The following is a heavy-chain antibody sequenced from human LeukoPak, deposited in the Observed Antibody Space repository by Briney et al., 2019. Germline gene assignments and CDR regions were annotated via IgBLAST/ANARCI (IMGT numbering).Heavy chain of an antibody. J-gene: IGHJ4*02. V-gene: IGHV3-48*04. CDR2: VSISSGTI. D-gene: IGHD3-16*01. CDR3: ARAKSTFGGVRNYFDS. CDR1: GFTFSGHN. Sequence: PGGSLRLSCAASGFTFSGHNMNWVRQAPGKGLEWISFVSISSGTIYYADSVNGRFRISRDNAKSSLDLEMNSLRAEDTAVYYCARAKSTFGGVRNYFDSWSQGTLVTVSS.